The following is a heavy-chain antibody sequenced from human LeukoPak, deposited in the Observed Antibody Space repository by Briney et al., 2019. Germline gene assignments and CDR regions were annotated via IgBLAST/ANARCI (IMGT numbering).Heavy chain of an antibody. J-gene: IGHJ5*02. Sequence: GMSVRLSCAASGFIFNSYGMHWVRQAPGKGMQWVAVIWSDGSNKDYADSVKGRFTISRDNSKNTLYLEMNRLRAEDTAVYYCAKDRGATGSDWFDPWGQGTLVSVSS. CDR3: AKDRGATGSDWFDP. V-gene: IGHV3-33*06. CDR2: IWSDGSNK. CDR1: GFIFNSYG. D-gene: IGHD1-26*01.